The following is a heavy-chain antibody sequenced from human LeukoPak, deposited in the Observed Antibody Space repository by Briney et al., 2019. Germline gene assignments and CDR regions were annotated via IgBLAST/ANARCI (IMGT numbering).Heavy chain of an antibody. Sequence: GGSLRLSCAASGFTFSTYAMSWVRQAPGKGLEWVSGVSGNGGRSDYADSVKGRFTISRDNSKNSLFLQMNSLRAEDTAVYYCAKGVSGHYGILTGNDDWGQGTLVTVSS. CDR3: AKGVSGHYGILTGNDD. D-gene: IGHD3-9*01. CDR1: GFTFSTYA. J-gene: IGHJ4*02. CDR2: VSGNGGRS. V-gene: IGHV3-23*01.